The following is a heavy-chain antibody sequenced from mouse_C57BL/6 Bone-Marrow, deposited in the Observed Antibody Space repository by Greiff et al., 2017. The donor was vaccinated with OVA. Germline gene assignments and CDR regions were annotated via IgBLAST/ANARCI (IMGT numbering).Heavy chain of an antibody. Sequence: QVQLQQPGAELVMPGASVKLSCKASGYTFTSYWMPWVKQRPGQGLEWIGEIDPSDSYTNYNQKFKGKSTLTVDKSSSTASMQLSSLTSEDSAVYYCAREDYYGSSLDYWGQGTTLTVSS. J-gene: IGHJ2*01. CDR2: IDPSDSYT. CDR3: AREDYYGSSLDY. V-gene: IGHV1-69*01. CDR1: GYTFTSYW. D-gene: IGHD1-1*01.